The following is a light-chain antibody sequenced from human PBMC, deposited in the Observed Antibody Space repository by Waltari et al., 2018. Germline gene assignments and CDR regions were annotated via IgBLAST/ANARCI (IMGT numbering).Light chain of an antibody. Sequence: EIVLTQSPATLSLSPGERATLSCRASQSISSYLAWYQQKPGQAPRLLIYDASTRAAGIPARFRGSGSVTDFTLTISSLEPEDFALYYCQQRSTSFTFGPGTRVDVK. CDR3: QQRSTSFT. CDR2: DAS. CDR1: QSISSY. V-gene: IGKV3-11*01. J-gene: IGKJ3*01.